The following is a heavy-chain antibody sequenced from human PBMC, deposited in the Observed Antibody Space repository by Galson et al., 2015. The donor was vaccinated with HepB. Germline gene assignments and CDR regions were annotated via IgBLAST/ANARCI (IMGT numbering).Heavy chain of an antibody. V-gene: IGHV6-1*01. CDR3: ARNYDSSGYQLNWFDP. CDR2: TYYRSKWYN. CDR1: GDSVSSNSAA. D-gene: IGHD3-22*01. J-gene: IGHJ5*02. Sequence: CAISGDSVSSNSAAWSRIRQSPSRGLEWLGRTYYRSKWYNDYAASVKSRITINPDTSKNQISLQLNSVTPEDTAVYYCARNYDSSGYQLNWFDPWGQGILVTVSS.